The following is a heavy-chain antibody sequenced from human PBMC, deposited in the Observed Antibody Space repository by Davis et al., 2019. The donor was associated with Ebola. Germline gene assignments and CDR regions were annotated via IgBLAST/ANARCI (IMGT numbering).Heavy chain of an antibody. D-gene: IGHD1-26*01. CDR3: ARGPGI. J-gene: IGHJ4*02. V-gene: IGHV1-3*01. Sequence: AASVKVSCKASGFTFTRYGIHWVRQAPGQRLEWMGWINAGNGNTRATQKFQARVTISRDTSASTAYMELNSLSSGDTAVHYCARGPGIWGQGTLVTVSS. CDR2: INAGNGNT. CDR1: GFTFTRYG.